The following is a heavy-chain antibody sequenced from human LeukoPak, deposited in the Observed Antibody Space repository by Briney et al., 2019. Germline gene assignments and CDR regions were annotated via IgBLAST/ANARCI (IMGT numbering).Heavy chain of an antibody. CDR3: ARAPHPRYNWFDP. J-gene: IGHJ5*02. CDR2: IYYSGST. CDR1: GGSISSGGYY. V-gene: IGHV4-31*03. Sequence: TLSLTCTVSGGSISSGGYYWSWIRQHPGKGLEWIGYIYYSGSTYYNPSLKSRVTISVDTSKNQFSLKLSSVTAADTAVYYCARAPHPRYNWFDPWGQGTLVTVSS.